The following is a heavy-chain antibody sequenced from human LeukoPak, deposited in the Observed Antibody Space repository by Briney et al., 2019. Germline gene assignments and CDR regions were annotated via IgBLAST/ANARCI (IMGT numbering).Heavy chain of an antibody. CDR3: ARGGQYYDILTGYYSFNWFDP. J-gene: IGHJ5*02. Sequence: SETLSLTCTVSGGSISSYYWSWIRQPPGKGLEWIGYIYYSGSTNYNPSLKSRVTISVDTSKNQFSLNLNSVTAAGTAIYYCARGGQYYDILTGYYSFNWFDPWGQGTLVTASS. V-gene: IGHV4-59*01. CDR1: GGSISSYY. D-gene: IGHD3-9*01. CDR2: IYYSGST.